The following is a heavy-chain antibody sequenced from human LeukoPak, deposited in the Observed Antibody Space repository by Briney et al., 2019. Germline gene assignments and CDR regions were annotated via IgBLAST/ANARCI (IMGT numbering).Heavy chain of an antibody. D-gene: IGHD3-3*01. J-gene: IGHJ6*02. Sequence: GASVKVSCKASGYTFTGYYMHWVRQAPGQGLEWMGWINPNSGGTNYAQKFQGRVTMTRDTSISTAYMELSRLRSADTAVYYCARDHPRAIFGVVISYGMDVWGQGTTVTVSS. CDR2: INPNSGGT. CDR3: ARDHPRAIFGVVISYGMDV. V-gene: IGHV1-2*02. CDR1: GYTFTGYY.